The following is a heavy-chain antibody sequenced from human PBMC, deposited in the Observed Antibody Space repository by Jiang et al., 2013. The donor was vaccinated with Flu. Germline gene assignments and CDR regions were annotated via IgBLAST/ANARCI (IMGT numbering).Heavy chain of an antibody. CDR1: GYTFTGSY. J-gene: IGHJ4*02. CDR2: ISPNTGDT. CDR3: ARGGANFDY. V-gene: IGHV1-18*04. Sequence: SGAEVKKPGASVKVSCKASGYTFTGSYMHWVRQAPGQGLEWMGWISPNTGDTNYAQKLQGRVTMTTDTSTSTAYMELRSLRSDDTAVYYCARGGANFDYWGPGEPWSPSPQ.